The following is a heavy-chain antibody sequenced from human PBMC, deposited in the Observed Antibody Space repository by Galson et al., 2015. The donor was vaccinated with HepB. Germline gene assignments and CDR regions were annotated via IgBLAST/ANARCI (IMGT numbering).Heavy chain of an antibody. Sequence: SLRLSCAASGFTVSSNYMSWVRQAPGKGLEWVSVIYSGGSTYYADSVKGRFTISRDNSKNTLYLQMNSLRAEDTAVYYCARAVVGATRYAFDIWGQGTMVTVSS. V-gene: IGHV3-53*01. CDR2: IYSGGST. CDR3: ARAVVGATRYAFDI. CDR1: GFTVSSNY. D-gene: IGHD1-26*01. J-gene: IGHJ3*02.